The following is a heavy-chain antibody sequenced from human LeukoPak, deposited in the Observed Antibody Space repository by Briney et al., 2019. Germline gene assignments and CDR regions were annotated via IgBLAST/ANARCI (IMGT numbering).Heavy chain of an antibody. V-gene: IGHV4-34*01. CDR3: ARGQRLGTPFY. Sequence: SETLSLTCAVYGGSFSGYYWSWIRQPPGKGLEWIGEINHSGSTNYNPSLKSRVTISVDTSKNQFSLKLSSVTAADTAVYYCARGQRLGTPFYWGQGTLVTVSS. CDR1: GGSFSGYY. CDR2: INHSGST. D-gene: IGHD3-16*01. J-gene: IGHJ4*02.